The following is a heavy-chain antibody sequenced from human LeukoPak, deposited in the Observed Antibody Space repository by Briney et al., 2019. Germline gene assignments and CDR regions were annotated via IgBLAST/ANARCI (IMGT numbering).Heavy chain of an antibody. D-gene: IGHD3-10*01. Sequence: SETLSLTCTVSGGSISSYYWSWIRQPPGKGLEWIGYIYYSGSTNYNPSLKSRVTISVDTSKNQFSLKLSSVTAADTAVYYCARDRRGDTVKYYYMDVWGKGTTVTVSS. V-gene: IGHV4-59*01. CDR3: ARDRRGDTVKYYYMDV. J-gene: IGHJ6*03. CDR2: IYYSGST. CDR1: GGSISSYY.